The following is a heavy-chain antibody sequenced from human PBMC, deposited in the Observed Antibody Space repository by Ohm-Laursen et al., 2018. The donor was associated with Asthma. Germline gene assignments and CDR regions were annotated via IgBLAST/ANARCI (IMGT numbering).Heavy chain of an antibody. CDR2: ISGSGDYT. CDR3: ARGNVEGLL. CDR1: GFIFSDYY. V-gene: IGHV3-11*06. J-gene: IGHJ4*02. Sequence: SLRLSCAASGFIFSDYYMSWIRQAPGKGLEWASYISGSGDYTNYADSVRGRFTFSRDDAQNTVYLQMHSLRVDDTAVYFCARGNVEGLLWGQGTLVTVSS.